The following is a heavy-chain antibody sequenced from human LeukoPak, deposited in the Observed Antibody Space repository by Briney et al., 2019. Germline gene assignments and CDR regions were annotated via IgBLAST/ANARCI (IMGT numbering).Heavy chain of an antibody. CDR2: IYYTGST. V-gene: IGHV4-31*03. CDR1: GGSISSGGYH. J-gene: IGHJ4*02. Sequence: PSETLSLTCTVSGGSISSGGYHWSWIRQHPGKGLEWIGYIYYTGSTYYNPSLKSRITMSVDTSKNQFFLKVNSVTAADTAVYYCARDEAGVFDYWGRGTLVTVFS. CDR3: ARDEAGVFDY. D-gene: IGHD6-19*01.